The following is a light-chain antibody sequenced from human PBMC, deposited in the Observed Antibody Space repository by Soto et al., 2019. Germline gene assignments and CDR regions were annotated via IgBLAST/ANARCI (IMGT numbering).Light chain of an antibody. Sequence: EIVLTQSPVTLSLSPGDRATLSCRASQTVSTYLAWYQQKPGQAPRLLIYDASNRASGIPARFSGSGSGTDFTHTISSLQPKDFSVYYGQQRNNWPPDITFGQGTRLDIK. CDR2: DAS. CDR1: QTVSTY. V-gene: IGKV3-11*01. J-gene: IGKJ5*01. CDR3: QQRNNWPPDIT.